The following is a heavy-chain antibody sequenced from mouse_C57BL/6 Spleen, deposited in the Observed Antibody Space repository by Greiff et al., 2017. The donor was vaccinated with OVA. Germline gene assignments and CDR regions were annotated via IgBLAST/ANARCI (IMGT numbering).Heavy chain of an antibody. J-gene: IGHJ2*01. CDR2: INPNNGGT. CDR1: GYTFTDYY. D-gene: IGHD2-3*01. CDR3: ARLNDGDFDY. V-gene: IGHV1-26*01. Sequence: VQLQQSGPELVKPGASVKISCKASGYTFTDYYMNWVKQSHGKSLEWIGDINPNNGGTSYNQKFKGKATLTVDKSSSTAYMELRSLTSEDSAVYYCARLNDGDFDYWGQGTTLTVSS.